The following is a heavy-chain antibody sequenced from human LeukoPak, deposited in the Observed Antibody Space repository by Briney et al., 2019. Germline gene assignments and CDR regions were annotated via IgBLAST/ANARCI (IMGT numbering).Heavy chain of an antibody. Sequence: SETLSLTCTVSGGSISSYYWSWIRQPPGKGLEWIGYIYYSGSTNYNPSLKSRVTISVDTSKNQFSLKLSSVTAADTAVYYCARVYWRWFDPRGQGTLVTVSS. CDR3: ARVYWRWFDP. D-gene: IGHD2-15*01. J-gene: IGHJ5*02. CDR2: IYYSGST. CDR1: GGSISSYY. V-gene: IGHV4-59*01.